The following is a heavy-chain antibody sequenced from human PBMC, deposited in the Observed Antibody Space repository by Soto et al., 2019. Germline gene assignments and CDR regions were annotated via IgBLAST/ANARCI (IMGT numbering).Heavy chain of an antibody. Sequence: GGSLRLSCAASGFTFSSYGMHWVRQAPGKGLEWVAVISYDGSNKYYADSVKGRFTISRDNSKNTLYLQMNSLRAEDTAVYDCAKDYNPPYCGGDCPQGYFDLWGRGTLVTVSS. J-gene: IGHJ2*01. CDR1: GFTFSSYG. V-gene: IGHV3-30*18. CDR3: AKDYNPPYCGGDCPQGYFDL. D-gene: IGHD2-21*02. CDR2: ISYDGSNK.